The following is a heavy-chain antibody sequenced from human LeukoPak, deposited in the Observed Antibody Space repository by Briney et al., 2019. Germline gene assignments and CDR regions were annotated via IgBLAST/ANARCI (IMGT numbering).Heavy chain of an antibody. D-gene: IGHD2-2*01. CDR1: GGTFSSYA. J-gene: IGHJ5*02. CDR3: ARGYCSSTTCLFDP. V-gene: IGHV1-69*05. CDR2: IIPIFGTA. Sequence: SVKVSCKASGGTFSSYAISWVRQAPGQGLEWMGGIIPIFGTANYAQKFQGRVTITTDESTSTAYMELSSLRSEDAAVYYCARGYCSSTTCLFDPWGQGTLVTVSS.